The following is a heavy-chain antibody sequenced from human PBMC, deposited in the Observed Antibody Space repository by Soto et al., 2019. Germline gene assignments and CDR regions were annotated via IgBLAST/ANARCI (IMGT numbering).Heavy chain of an antibody. CDR2: ISGSGGST. CDR1: GFTLRSSP. CDR3: AKDGRYSYGH. D-gene: IGHD5-18*01. V-gene: IGHV3-23*01. Sequence: GGSLRLSCAVSGFTLRSSPMSWVRRAPGKGLEWVSAISGSGGSTYYADSVKGRFTISRDNSKNTLYLQMNSLRAEDTAVYYCAKDGRYSYGHWGQGTLVTVSS. J-gene: IGHJ4*02.